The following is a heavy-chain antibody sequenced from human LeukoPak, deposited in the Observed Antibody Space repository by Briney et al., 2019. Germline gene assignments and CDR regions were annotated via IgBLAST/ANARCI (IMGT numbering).Heavy chain of an antibody. CDR3: AKPSGRHPNYDFDH. CDR2: ISDSGRET. Sequence: GSLRLSCAASGFTFSSYAMSWVRQAPGKGLEWVSAISDSGRETFYTDSVKGRFTISRDNSKNTLYLEMNSLRAEDTAVYYCAKPSGRHPNYDFDHWGQGTLVTVSS. J-gene: IGHJ4*02. D-gene: IGHD1-26*01. CDR1: GFTFSSYA. V-gene: IGHV3-23*01.